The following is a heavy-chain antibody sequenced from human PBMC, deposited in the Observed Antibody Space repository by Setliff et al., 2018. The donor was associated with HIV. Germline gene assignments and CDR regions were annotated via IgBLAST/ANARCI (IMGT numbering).Heavy chain of an antibody. CDR1: GFTFSSYS. CDR2: ISGDTRII. D-gene: IGHD1-20*01. J-gene: IGHJ4*02. Sequence: PGGSLRLSCAASGFTFSSYSMNWVRQAPGKGLEWVSYISGDTRIINYADSVEGRFTISRDNAKNSLYLQMDGLRAEDTAVYYCAKDKGGYNWNYFDYWGPGTQVTAPQ. CDR3: AKDKGGYNWNYFDY. V-gene: IGHV3-48*01.